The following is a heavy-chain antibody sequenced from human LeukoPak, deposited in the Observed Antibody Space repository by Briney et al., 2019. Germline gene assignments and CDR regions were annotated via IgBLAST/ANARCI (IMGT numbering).Heavy chain of an antibody. Sequence: GGSLRLSCAASGFTFSNYAISWVRQAPGKGLDWVSTIGGSGAKTFYADSVKGRFTISRDNSQNTVHLQMNALGAEDTAVYYCAKDGHNDWLYYFDYWGQGTLVTVSS. CDR2: IGGSGAKT. J-gene: IGHJ4*02. CDR1: GFTFSNYA. D-gene: IGHD3-9*01. V-gene: IGHV3-23*01. CDR3: AKDGHNDWLYYFDY.